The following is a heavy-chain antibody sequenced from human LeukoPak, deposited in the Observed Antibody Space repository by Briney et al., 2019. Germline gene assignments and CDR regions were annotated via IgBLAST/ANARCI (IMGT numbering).Heavy chain of an antibody. CDR3: ARDSRLVVDAFDI. D-gene: IGHD3-16*01. CDR2: ISSGSSTI. J-gene: IGHJ3*02. Sequence: PGGSLRLSCAASGFTLNRYSMDWVRQAPGKGLEWVSYISSGSSTIYYADSVKGRFTISRDNAKNSLYLQMNSLRAEDTAVYYCARDSRLVVDAFDIWGHGTMVTVS. CDR1: GFTLNRYS. V-gene: IGHV3-48*01.